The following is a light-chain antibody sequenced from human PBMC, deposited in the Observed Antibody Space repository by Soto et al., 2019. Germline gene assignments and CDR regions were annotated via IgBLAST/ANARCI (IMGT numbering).Light chain of an antibody. Sequence: EIVMTQSPATLSVYPGERATLSCRASQSVSSNLAWYQQQHDQAPKILIYGASTRATGIPARFSGSGSGTECTITVSSLQSEDCAVYCCQHHNNWPRTFVQVTKVQIK. J-gene: IGKJ1*01. V-gene: IGKV3-15*01. CDR2: GAS. CDR3: QHHNNWPRT. CDR1: QSVSSN.